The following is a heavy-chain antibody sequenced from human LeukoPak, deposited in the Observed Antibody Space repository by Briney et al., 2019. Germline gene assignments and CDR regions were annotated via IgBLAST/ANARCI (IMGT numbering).Heavy chain of an antibody. Sequence: GGSLRLSCAASGFTFSTYAMTWVRQLPGKGLEWVSDISGGGGSQYYADSVKGRFTISRDNSRSTLLLQMNSLRAEDPAVYYCARGPGGGASPQYYFDSRGQGTQVTVSS. V-gene: IGHV3-23*01. J-gene: IGHJ4*02. CDR3: ARGPGGGASPQYYFDS. D-gene: IGHD1-26*01. CDR1: GFTFSTYA. CDR2: ISGGGGSQ.